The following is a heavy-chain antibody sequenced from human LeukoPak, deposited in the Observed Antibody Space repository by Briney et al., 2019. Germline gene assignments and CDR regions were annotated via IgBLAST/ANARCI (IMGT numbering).Heavy chain of an antibody. D-gene: IGHD3-16*01. CDR1: GFTFSSYA. CDR3: AKIPTPYDYVWGSHFDY. V-gene: IGHV3-23*01. Sequence: GGSLRLSRAASGFTFSSYAMSWVRQAPGKGLEWVSAISGSGGSTYYADSVKGRFTISRDNSKNTLYLQMNSLRAEDTAVYYCAKIPTPYDYVWGSHFDYWGQGTLVTVSS. J-gene: IGHJ4*02. CDR2: ISGSGGST.